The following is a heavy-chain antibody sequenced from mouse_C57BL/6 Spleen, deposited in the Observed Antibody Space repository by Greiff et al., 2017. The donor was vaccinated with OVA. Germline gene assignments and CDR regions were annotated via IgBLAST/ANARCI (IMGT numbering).Heavy chain of an antibody. V-gene: IGHV5-4*01. CDR3: AREERDY. J-gene: IGHJ2*01. CDR1: GFTFSSYA. Sequence: EVKLVESGGGLVKPGGSLKLSCAASGFTFSSYAMSWVRQTPEKRLEWVATISDGGSYTYYPDNVKGRFTNSRDNAKNNLYLQMSHLKSEDTAMDYCAREERDYWGQGTTLTVSS. CDR2: ISDGGSYT.